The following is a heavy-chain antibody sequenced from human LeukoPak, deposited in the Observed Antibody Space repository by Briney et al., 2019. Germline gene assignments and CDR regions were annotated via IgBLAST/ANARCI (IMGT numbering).Heavy chain of an antibody. CDR2: ISGSGNDGNT. V-gene: IGHV3-23*01. CDR1: GFTVSSNA. Sequence: PGGSLRLSCAASGFTVSSNAASWVLQAPGKGLEWVSAISGSGNDGNTYYADSVKGRFTISRDNSQNTIYLQMSSLRAEDTAVYYCAKENVYGDYRKIYSYYWGQGNLVTVSS. CDR3: AKENVYGDYRKIYSYY. J-gene: IGHJ4*02. D-gene: IGHD4-17*01.